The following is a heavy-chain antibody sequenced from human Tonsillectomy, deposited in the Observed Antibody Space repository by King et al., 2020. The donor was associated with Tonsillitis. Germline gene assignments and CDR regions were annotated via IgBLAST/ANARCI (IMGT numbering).Heavy chain of an antibody. J-gene: IGHJ3*02. CDR1: GFTFSSYA. CDR3: AKALGDYYGSGSYWGVSAGDAFDI. V-gene: IGHV3-23*04. D-gene: IGHD3-10*01. Sequence: VQLVESGGGLVQPGGSLRLSCAASGFTFSSYAMTWVRQAPGKGLEWVSGISGSGDSTYYADSVKGRFTISRDNSKNTLYLQMNSLRAEDTAVYYCAKALGDYYGSGSYWGVSAGDAFDIWGQGTMVTVSS. CDR2: ISGSGDST.